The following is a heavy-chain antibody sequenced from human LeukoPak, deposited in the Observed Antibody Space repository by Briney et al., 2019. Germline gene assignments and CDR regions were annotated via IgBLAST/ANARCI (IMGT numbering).Heavy chain of an antibody. CDR3: ARIDFFDGGPAVDY. CDR1: EFTFSSYL. J-gene: IGHJ4*02. V-gene: IGHV3-7*02. Sequence: AGGSLRLSCVASEFTFSSYLMRGLRQAPEQGLEWVANIKPDGSDKYYVDSVKGRFTISRDNAKNALYLQMNSLRAEDTAVYYCARIDFFDGGPAVDYWGQGTLVTVSS. D-gene: IGHD3-3*01. CDR2: IKPDGSDK.